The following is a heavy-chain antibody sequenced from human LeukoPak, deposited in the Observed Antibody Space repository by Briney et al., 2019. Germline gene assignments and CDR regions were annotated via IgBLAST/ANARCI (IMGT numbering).Heavy chain of an antibody. CDR2: IIPILGTA. J-gene: IGHJ4*02. CDR1: GGTFSSYA. D-gene: IGHD3-3*01. V-gene: IGHV1-69*11. CDR3: AREAEDDFWSGYWEF. Sequence: SVEVSCKAAGGTFSSYAISWVRQAPGQGLEWMGRIIPILGTANYAQKFQGRVTITTDESTSTAYMELSSLRSEDTAVYYCAREAEDDFWSGYWEFWGQGTLVTVSS.